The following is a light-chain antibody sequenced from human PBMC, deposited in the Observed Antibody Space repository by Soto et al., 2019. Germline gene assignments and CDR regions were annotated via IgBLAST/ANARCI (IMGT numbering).Light chain of an antibody. CDR3: QQYGSSPET. CDR2: AAS. V-gene: IGKV3-20*01. J-gene: IGKJ3*01. Sequence: DIVLTQSPGTLSLSPGERATLSCWASQGVRDNYIAWYQQKPGQSPRLLIYAASRRDTGIPDRFSGSGYGTDFILTISGLEPEDFAVYYCQQYGSSPETFGPGTKVDVK. CDR1: QGVRDNY.